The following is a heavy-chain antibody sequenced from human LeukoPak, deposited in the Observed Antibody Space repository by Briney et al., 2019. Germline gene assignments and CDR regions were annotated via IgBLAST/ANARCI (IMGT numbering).Heavy chain of an antibody. CDR1: GFTFGDYA. CDR3: TRDFHPWAAGFFDY. CDR2: IRSKAYGGTT. D-gene: IGHD2-15*01. J-gene: IGHJ4*02. Sequence: GESLRLSCTASGFTFGDYAMSWVRQAPGKGLEWVGFIRSKAYGGTTEYAASVKGRFTISRDDSKSIAYLQMNSLKTEDTAVYYCTRDFHPWAAGFFDYWGQGTLVTVSS. V-gene: IGHV3-49*04.